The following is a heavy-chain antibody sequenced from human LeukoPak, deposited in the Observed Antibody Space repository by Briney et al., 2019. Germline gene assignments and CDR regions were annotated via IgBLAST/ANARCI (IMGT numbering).Heavy chain of an antibody. V-gene: IGHV3-23*01. CDR2: VCGSGGST. CDR3: AKGVRLSGNYCSYRCVYLDS. Sequence: GGSLRLSCVASGFTFSSYAMNWVRLAPGKGLEWVSVVCGSGGSTYYADSVKGRFSISRDNSKNTLYLQMNSLGAEDTATYDCAKGVRLSGNYCSYRCVYLDSWREGSLV. CDR1: GFTFSSYA. D-gene: IGHD2-15*01. J-gene: IGHJ4*02.